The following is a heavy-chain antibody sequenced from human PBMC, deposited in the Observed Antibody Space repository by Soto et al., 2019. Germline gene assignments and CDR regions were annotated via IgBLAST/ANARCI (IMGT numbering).Heavy chain of an antibody. CDR3: VASLAASGLNWLDP. CDR2: IFANGHT. D-gene: IGHD6-13*01. Sequence: PSETLSLTCTVSVGSISSYYWSWIRQPPGKGLEWIGLIFANGHTDYNPSLKSRVTMSVDASKNQFSLRLTSMTAADTAVYYCVASLAASGLNWLDPWGRGTLVTVSS. CDR1: VGSISSYY. J-gene: IGHJ5*02. V-gene: IGHV4-4*07.